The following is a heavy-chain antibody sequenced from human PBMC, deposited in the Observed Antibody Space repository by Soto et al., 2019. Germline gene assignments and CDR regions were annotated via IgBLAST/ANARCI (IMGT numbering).Heavy chain of an antibody. J-gene: IGHJ6*02. Sequence: VQLVQSGAEVRKPGSSVKVSCQVSGVTFSTSTITWVRQAPGQGLEWMGSIIPILGTAKSTQKFQGRVTITADESASVAYMELSSLTSEDTPVYYCARAGFVSGWNEFSGMDVWGQGTTVTFSS. V-gene: IGHV1-69*11. CDR1: GVTFSTST. D-gene: IGHD6-19*01. CDR2: IIPILGTA. CDR3: ARAGFVSGWNEFSGMDV.